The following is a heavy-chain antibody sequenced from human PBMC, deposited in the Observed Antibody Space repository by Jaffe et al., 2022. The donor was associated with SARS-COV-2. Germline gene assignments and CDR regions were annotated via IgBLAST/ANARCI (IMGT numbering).Heavy chain of an antibody. Sequence: QLQLQESGPGLVKPSETLSLTCTVSGGSISSSSYYWGWIRQPPGKGLEWIGSIYYSGSTYYNPSLKSRVTISVDTSKNQFSLKLSSVTAADTAVYYCAPTSSGGSHAEGASLGYWGQGTLVTVSS. CDR3: APTSSGGSHAEGASLGY. D-gene: IGHD2-15*01. CDR2: IYYSGST. V-gene: IGHV4-39*01. J-gene: IGHJ4*02. CDR1: GGSISSSSYY.